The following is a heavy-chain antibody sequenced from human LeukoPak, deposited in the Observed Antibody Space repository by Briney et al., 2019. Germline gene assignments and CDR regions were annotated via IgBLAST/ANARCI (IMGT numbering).Heavy chain of an antibody. CDR3: AKDLLGAPSSAFDI. CDR1: GFTFSSYS. Sequence: PGGSLRLSCAASGFTFSSYSMNWVRQAPGKGLEWVSYISSSSSTIYYADSVKGRFTISRDNSKNTLYLQMNSLRAEDTAVYYCAKDLLGAPSSAFDIWGQGTMVTVSS. V-gene: IGHV3-48*01. D-gene: IGHD3-16*01. J-gene: IGHJ3*02. CDR2: ISSSSSTI.